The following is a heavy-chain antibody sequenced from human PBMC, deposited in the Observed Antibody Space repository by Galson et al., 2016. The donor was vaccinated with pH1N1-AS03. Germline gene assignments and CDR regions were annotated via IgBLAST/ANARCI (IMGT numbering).Heavy chain of an antibody. CDR3: ARDWGFSWTSRPTFDF. CDR1: GFTFTDYY. Sequence: SLRLSCAASGFTFTDYYMTWIRQAPGKGRELISYISSRGSTKYYADSVKGRFAISRDDTKKSVYLQMDRLRVEDTAVYYCARDWGFSWTSRPTFDFWGQGTMVAVSA. J-gene: IGHJ3*01. D-gene: IGHD6-13*01. V-gene: IGHV3-11*01. CDR2: ISSRGSTK.